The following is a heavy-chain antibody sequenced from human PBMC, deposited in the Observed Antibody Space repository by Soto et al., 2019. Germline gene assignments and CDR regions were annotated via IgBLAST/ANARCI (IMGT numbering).Heavy chain of an antibody. J-gene: IGHJ4*02. V-gene: IGHV4-31*03. Sequence: SETLSLTCTVSGGSISSGGYYWSWIRQHPGKGLEWIGYIYYSGSTYYNPSLKSRVTISVDTSKNQFSLKLSSVTAADTAVYYCARHSYYDSSLDYWGQGTLVTVSS. D-gene: IGHD3-22*01. CDR2: IYYSGST. CDR1: GGSISSGGYY. CDR3: ARHSYYDSSLDY.